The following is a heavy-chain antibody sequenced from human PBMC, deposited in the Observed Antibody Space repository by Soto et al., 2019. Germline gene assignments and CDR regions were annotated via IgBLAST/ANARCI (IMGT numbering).Heavy chain of an antibody. J-gene: IGHJ4*02. CDR2: ISYDGSNK. CDR3: AKDHGVYYYDSSGYYPVNYFDY. D-gene: IGHD3-22*01. Sequence: QVQLVESGGGVVQPGRSLRLSCAASGFTFSSYGMHWVRQAPGKGLEWVAVISYDGSNKYYADSVKGRFTISRDNSKNTLYLQMNSLRAEDTAVYYCAKDHGVYYYDSSGYYPVNYFDYWGQGTLVTVSS. CDR1: GFTFSSYG. V-gene: IGHV3-30*18.